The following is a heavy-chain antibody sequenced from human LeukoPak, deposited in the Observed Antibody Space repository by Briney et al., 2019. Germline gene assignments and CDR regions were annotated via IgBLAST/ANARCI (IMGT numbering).Heavy chain of an antibody. CDR2: INHSGST. CDR1: GGSFSGYY. Sequence: SETLSLTCAVYGGSFSGYYWSWIRQPPGKGLEWIGEINHSGSTNYNPSLKSRVTISVDTSKNQFSLKLSSVTAADTAVYYCAREKGCFDPWGQGTLVTVSS. J-gene: IGHJ5*02. CDR3: AREKGCFDP. V-gene: IGHV4-34*01.